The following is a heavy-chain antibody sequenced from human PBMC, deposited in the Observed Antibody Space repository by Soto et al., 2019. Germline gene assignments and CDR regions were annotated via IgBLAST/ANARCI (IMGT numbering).Heavy chain of an antibody. Sequence: GGSLRLSCAASGFTFSTYWMHWVRQAPGKGLVWVSRIKSDGSSTSYADSVKGRFTISRDNAKNTLYLQMNSLRVEDTVVYYCARSDWFDPWGQGTLVTVSS. J-gene: IGHJ5*02. CDR2: IKSDGSST. CDR3: ARSDWFDP. V-gene: IGHV3-74*01. CDR1: GFTFSTYW.